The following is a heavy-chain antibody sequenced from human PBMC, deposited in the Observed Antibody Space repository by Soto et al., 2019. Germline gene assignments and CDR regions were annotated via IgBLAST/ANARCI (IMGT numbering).Heavy chain of an antibody. CDR1: GYRFTTYY. CDR2: MNIDTGGT. CDR3: ARDGNFAFRGYSFAFDL. D-gene: IGHD5-18*01. Sequence: GASVKVSCKASGYRFTTYYIHWVRQAPGQGLEWMGRMNIDTGGTTYAQKFQGRVTMTRDTSISTAYMEVSSVKSDDTAMYYSARDGNFAFRGYSFAFDLWGQGTLVTVSS. J-gene: IGHJ4*02. V-gene: IGHV1-2*06.